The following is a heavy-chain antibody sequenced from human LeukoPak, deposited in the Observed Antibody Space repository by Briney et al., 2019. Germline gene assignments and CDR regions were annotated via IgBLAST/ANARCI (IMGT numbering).Heavy chain of an antibody. CDR1: GFAFSDYA. J-gene: IGHJ4*02. D-gene: IGHD4-17*01. CDR2: ISGSGVST. Sequence: GGSLRLSCAASGFAFSDYAMSWVRQALGKGLSWVSVISGSGVSTYNADSVKGRFTISRDNSKNTLYLQMNSLRAEDAAVYYCAKSVESAVTTNPYFDYWGQGTLVTVSS. CDR3: AKSVESAVTTNPYFDY. V-gene: IGHV3-23*01.